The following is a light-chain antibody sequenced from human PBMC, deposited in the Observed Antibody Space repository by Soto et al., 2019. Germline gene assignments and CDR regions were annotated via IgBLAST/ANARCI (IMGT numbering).Light chain of an antibody. Sequence: QSALTQPASVSGSPGQSITISCTGTSSDIGGYKYVSWYQQHPGKAPKLMIYEVYNRPSGVSDRFTGSKTGNTASLTISGLQTEDEADYFCSSYTSSSTLVFGGGTKLTVL. V-gene: IGLV2-14*01. J-gene: IGLJ2*01. CDR3: SSYTSSSTLV. CDR2: EVY. CDR1: SSDIGGYKY.